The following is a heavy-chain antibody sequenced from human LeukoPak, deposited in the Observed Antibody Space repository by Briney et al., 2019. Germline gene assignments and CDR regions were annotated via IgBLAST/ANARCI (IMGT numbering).Heavy chain of an antibody. Sequence: GGSLRLSCAASGFTFSSYWMHWVRQAPGKGLVWVSRISTDGSSTSYADSVKGRFTISRDNAKNTLYLQMNSLRAEDTAVYYCARVRGGYNSAAFDIWGQGTMVTVSS. J-gene: IGHJ3*02. D-gene: IGHD5-24*01. CDR1: GFTFSSYW. CDR2: ISTDGSST. V-gene: IGHV3-74*01. CDR3: ARVRGGYNSAAFDI.